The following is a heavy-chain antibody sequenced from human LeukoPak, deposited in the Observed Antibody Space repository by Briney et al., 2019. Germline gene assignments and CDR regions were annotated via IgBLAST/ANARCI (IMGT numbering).Heavy chain of an antibody. Sequence: SQTLSLTCAISGDSVSTNSAAWNWIRQSPSRGLEWLGMTYYRSKWYNDYAVSVKSRITINPDTSKNQFSLQLNSVTPEDTAVYYCARAGIAVAAFYFDYWGQGTLVTVSS. D-gene: IGHD6-19*01. J-gene: IGHJ4*02. CDR1: GDSVSTNSAA. CDR3: ARAGIAVAAFYFDY. V-gene: IGHV6-1*01. CDR2: TYYRSKWYN.